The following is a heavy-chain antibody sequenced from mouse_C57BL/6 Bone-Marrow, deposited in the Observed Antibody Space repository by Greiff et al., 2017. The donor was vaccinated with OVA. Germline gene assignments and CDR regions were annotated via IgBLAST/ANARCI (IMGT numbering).Heavy chain of an antibody. J-gene: IGHJ3*01. CDR2: IYPRSGNT. CDR1: GYTFTSYG. CDR3: EGLRRSFAY. V-gene: IGHV1-81*01. Sequence: QVQLKQSGAELARPGASVKLSCKASGYTFTSYGISWVKQRTGQGLEWIGEIYPRSGNTYYNEKFKGKATLTADKSSSTAYMELRSLTSEDSAVYFCEGLRRSFAYWGQGTLVTVSA. D-gene: IGHD2-2*01.